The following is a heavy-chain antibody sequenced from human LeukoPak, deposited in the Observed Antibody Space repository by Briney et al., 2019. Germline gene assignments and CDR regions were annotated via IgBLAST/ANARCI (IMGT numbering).Heavy chain of an antibody. CDR3: AKEAGGYSYVNYYYYMDV. V-gene: IGHV3-53*01. CDR2: IYSGGNT. J-gene: IGHJ6*03. D-gene: IGHD5-18*01. CDR1: GFTVSINS. Sequence: GGSLRLSCTVSGFTVSINSMSWVRQAPGKGLEWVSFIYSGGNTHYSDSVKGRFTISRDNSKNTLYLQMNSLRAEDTAVYYCAKEAGGYSYVNYYYYMDVWGKGTTVTISS.